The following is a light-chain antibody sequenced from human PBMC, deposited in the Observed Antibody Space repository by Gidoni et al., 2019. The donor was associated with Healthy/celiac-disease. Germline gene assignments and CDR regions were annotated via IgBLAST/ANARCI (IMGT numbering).Light chain of an antibody. CDR1: QDISNY. J-gene: IGKJ3*01. CDR2: DAC. Sequence: DIQMTQSPSSLSASVGDRVTITCQASQDISNYLTWYQQKPGKAPKLLIYDACTLETGVPSRFSGSGSGTEFTFTISSLQPADIATYYCQQYDNRPPFTFGPGTKVDIK. CDR3: QQYDNRPPFT. V-gene: IGKV1-33*01.